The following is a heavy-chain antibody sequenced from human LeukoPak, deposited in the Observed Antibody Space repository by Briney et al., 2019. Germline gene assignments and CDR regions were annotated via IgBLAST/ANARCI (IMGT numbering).Heavy chain of an antibody. V-gene: IGHV3-20*01. D-gene: IGHD2-15*01. CDR1: GFTFDDYG. CDR3: ARDREGYCSGGSCYNPYGMDV. J-gene: IGHJ6*02. CDR2: INWNGGST. Sequence: GGSLRLSCAASGFTFDDYGMSWVRQAPGKGLEWVSGINWNGGSTGYADSVKGRFTISRDNAKNSLYLQMNSLRAEDTALYHCARDREGYCSGGSCYNPYGMDVWGQGTTVTVSS.